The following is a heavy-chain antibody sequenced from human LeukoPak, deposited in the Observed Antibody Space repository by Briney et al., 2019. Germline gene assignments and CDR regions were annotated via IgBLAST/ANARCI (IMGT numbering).Heavy chain of an antibody. V-gene: IGHV3-7*03. CDR3: ARGIGTDY. J-gene: IGHJ4*02. D-gene: IGHD1-26*01. CDR2: INHNGNVN. Sequence: PGGSLRLSCAASGFTFSSYWMNWARQAPGKGLEWVASINHNGNVNYYVDSVKGRFTISRDNAKNSLYLQMSNLRAEDTAVYYCARGIGTDYWGQGTLVTVSS. CDR1: GFTFSSYW.